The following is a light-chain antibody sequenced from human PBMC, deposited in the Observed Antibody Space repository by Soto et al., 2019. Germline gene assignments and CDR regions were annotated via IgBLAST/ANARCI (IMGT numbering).Light chain of an antibody. Sequence: EIVVTQAPGSLSLCTGEIATLSCRASQSVGGNLAWYQQKPGQPPKLLIYGASSRATDTPARFSGSGSGTDFTLTISSLEPEDFALYYCQHRGAGPLTCGQGTQLEIK. J-gene: IGKJ5*01. CDR2: GAS. CDR3: QHRGAGPLT. V-gene: IGKV3-20*01. CDR1: QSVGGN.